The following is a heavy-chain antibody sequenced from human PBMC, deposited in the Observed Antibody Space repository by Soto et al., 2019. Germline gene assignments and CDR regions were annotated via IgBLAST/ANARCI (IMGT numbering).Heavy chain of an antibody. V-gene: IGHV6-1*01. D-gene: IGHD2-15*01. CDR1: GDSVSTNSAT. CDR3: TRDVGDCTSDRCSDS. CDR2: TFFRDKWQT. Sequence: SQTLSLTCVISGDSVSTNSATWHWVRRSPSRGLEWLGRTFFRDKWQTDYAVSVKGRITIIPETSKNQVSLHLSSVTPEDTAVYYCTRDVGDCTSDRCSDSWGQGTLVTVSS. J-gene: IGHJ4*02.